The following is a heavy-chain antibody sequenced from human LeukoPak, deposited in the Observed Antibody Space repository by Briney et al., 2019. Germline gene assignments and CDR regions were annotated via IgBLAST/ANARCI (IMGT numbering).Heavy chain of an antibody. CDR3: ASHGQH. V-gene: IGHV4-39*01. J-gene: IGHJ1*01. CDR1: GGSISSSSYY. Sequence: SETLSLTCTVSGGSISSSSYYWGWIRQPPGKGLEWIGSIYYSVSTYYNPSLKSRVTISVDTSKNQLSLKLSPVTAADTAVYCCASHGQHWGQGTLVTVSS. CDR2: IYYSVST.